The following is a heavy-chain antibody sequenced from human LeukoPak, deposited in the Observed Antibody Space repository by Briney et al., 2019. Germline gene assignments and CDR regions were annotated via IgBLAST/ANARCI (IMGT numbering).Heavy chain of an antibody. D-gene: IGHD3-9*01. J-gene: IGHJ3*01. CDR2: INLSGGST. CDR1: GYTFTSYY. V-gene: IGHV1-46*01. Sequence: ASVKVSCKASGYTFTSYYMHWVRQAPGQGLEWMGIINLSGGSTSYPQKFQGRVTMTRDTSTSTVYMELSSLRSEDTAVYYCARDSPHYDILTGYPKAAFDVWGQGTMVTVSS. CDR3: ARDSPHYDILTGYPKAAFDV.